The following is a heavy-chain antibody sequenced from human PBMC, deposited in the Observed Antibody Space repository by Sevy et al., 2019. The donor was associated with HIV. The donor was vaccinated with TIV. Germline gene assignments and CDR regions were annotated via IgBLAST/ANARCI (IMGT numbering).Heavy chain of an antibody. V-gene: IGHV3-7*01. D-gene: IGHD4-4*01. CDR2: INQDGSEI. Sequence: GGFLRLSCAASGFTFSSFWMTWVRQAPGKGLEWVANINQDGSEIHYVDSVKGRFSISRDNAKNSLNLQMNSLSAEDTAVYYCARALYAYSSYWGQGTLVTVSS. J-gene: IGHJ4*02. CDR1: GFTFSSFW. CDR3: ARALYAYSSY.